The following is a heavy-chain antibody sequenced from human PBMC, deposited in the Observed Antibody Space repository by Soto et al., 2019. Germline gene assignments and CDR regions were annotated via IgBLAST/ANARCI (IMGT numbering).Heavy chain of an antibody. Sequence: QVQLVESGGGVVQPGRSLRLSCAASGFTFSSYAMHWVRQAPGKGLEWVAVISYDGSNKYYADSVKGRFTISRDNSKNTLYLQMNSLRAEDTDVYYCARFDPKSFDIWGQGTMVTVSS. CDR1: GFTFSSYA. CDR2: ISYDGSNK. V-gene: IGHV3-30-3*01. CDR3: ARFDPKSFDI. J-gene: IGHJ3*02.